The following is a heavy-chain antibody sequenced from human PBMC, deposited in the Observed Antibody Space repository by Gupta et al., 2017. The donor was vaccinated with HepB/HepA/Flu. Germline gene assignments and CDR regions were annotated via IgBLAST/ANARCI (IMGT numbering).Heavy chain of an antibody. CDR1: GFTFSSHA. V-gene: IGHV3-23*01. CDR2: ISGSGHIT. Sequence: EVQLLESGGSLVQPGGSLSLSCAASGFTFSSHAISWVRQAPGKGLEWVSGISGSGHITYYADSVKGRFTISRDNSKNTLYLQMNSLRAEDTAVYYCAKNSSSSTAGYWGQGTLVTVSS. CDR3: AKNSSSSTAGY. J-gene: IGHJ4*02. D-gene: IGHD6-6*01.